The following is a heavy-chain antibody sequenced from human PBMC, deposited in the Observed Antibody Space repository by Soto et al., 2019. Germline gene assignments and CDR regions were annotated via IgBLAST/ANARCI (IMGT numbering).Heavy chain of an antibody. CDR2: ISGSGGST. D-gene: IGHD1-26*01. V-gene: IGHV3-23*01. J-gene: IGHJ4*02. Sequence: GGSLRLSCAASGFTFSSYAISWVRQAPGKGLEWVSAISGSGGSTYYADSVKGRFTISRDNSKNTLYLQMNSLRAEDTAVYYCEILGYSGTPKQHRPFDYWGQGTLV. CDR1: GFTFSSYA. CDR3: EILGYSGTPKQHRPFDY.